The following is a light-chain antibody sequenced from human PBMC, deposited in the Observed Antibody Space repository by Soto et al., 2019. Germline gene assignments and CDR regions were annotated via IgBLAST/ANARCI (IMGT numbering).Light chain of an antibody. Sequence: EIVMTQSPATLSVSPGERATLSCRASQSVSGNLAWYQQKPVQAPRLLIYGASTRATGIQARFSGSGSGTEFTLTISSLQSEDFAVYYCQQYHNWPPLTFGQGTRLEIK. J-gene: IGKJ5*01. CDR2: GAS. V-gene: IGKV3-15*01. CDR3: QQYHNWPPLT. CDR1: QSVSGN.